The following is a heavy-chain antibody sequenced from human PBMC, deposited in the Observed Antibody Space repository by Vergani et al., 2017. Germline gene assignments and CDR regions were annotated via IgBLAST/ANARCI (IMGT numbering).Heavy chain of an antibody. J-gene: IGHJ6*02. CDR1: GFTFSSYS. Sequence: EVQLVESGGGLVQPGGSLRLSCAASGFTFSSYSMNWVRQAPGKGLEWVSYISSSSSTIYYADSVKGRFTISRDNSKNSLYLQMNSLSDEDTAVYYCARDSPYSGSRGMDVWGQGTTVTVSS. V-gene: IGHV3-48*02. CDR2: ISSSSSTI. CDR3: ARDSPYSGSRGMDV. D-gene: IGHD1-26*01.